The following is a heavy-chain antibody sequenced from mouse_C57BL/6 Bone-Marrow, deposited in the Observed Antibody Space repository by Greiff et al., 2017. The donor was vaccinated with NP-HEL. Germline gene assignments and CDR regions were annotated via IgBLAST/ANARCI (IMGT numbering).Heavy chain of an antibody. Sequence: VQLQQSGPELVKPGASVKISCKASGYSFTDYNMNWVKQSNGKSLEWIGVINPNYGTTSYNQKFKGKATLTVDQSSSTAYMQLNSLTSEDSAVYYCARSCITTVARYWYFDGWGTGTTVTVSS. CDR2: INPNYGTT. CDR1: GYSFTDYN. D-gene: IGHD1-1*01. CDR3: ARSCITTVARYWYFDG. V-gene: IGHV1-39*01. J-gene: IGHJ1*03.